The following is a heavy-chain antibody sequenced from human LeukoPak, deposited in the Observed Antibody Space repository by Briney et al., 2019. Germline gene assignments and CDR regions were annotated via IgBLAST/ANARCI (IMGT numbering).Heavy chain of an antibody. D-gene: IGHD3-3*01. V-gene: IGHV7-4-1*02. CDR2: INTNTGNP. J-gene: IGHJ4*02. CDR1: GYTFTSYA. Sequence: ASVKVSCKASGYTFTSYAMNWVRQAPGQGLEWMGWINTNTGNPTYAQGFTGRFVFSLDTSVSTAYLQISSLKAEDTAVYYCARGSRLRFLEWFRLNRYYFDYWGQGTLVTVSS. CDR3: ARGSRLRFLEWFRLNRYYFDY.